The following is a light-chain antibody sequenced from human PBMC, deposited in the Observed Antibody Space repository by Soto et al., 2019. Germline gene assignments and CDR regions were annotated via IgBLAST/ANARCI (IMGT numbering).Light chain of an antibody. CDR1: STNVVGYYA. CDR2: EGN. J-gene: IGLJ3*02. CDR3: CSYVHSNSWV. Sequence: QSALTQPASVSGAPGQRITISCTGASTNVVGYYAVSWYQHQPGTAPKLLIYEGNKRPSGVSNRFSDARSGNIASLTISGRQAEDEADYHCCSYVHSNSWVFGGGTKLTVL. V-gene: IGLV2-23*01.